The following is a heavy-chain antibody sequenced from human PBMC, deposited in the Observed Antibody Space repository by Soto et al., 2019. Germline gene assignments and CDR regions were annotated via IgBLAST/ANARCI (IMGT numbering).Heavy chain of an antibody. CDR2: IYYSGST. Sequence: SETLSLTCTVSGGSISSYYWSWIRQPPGKGLEWIGYIYYSGSTNYNPSLKSRVTISVDTSKNQFSLKLSSVTAADTAVYYCARAPKEYYYDSSGYYYLDYWGQGTLVTVSS. J-gene: IGHJ4*02. CDR3: ARAPKEYYYDSSGYYYLDY. CDR1: GGSISSYY. V-gene: IGHV4-59*01. D-gene: IGHD3-22*01.